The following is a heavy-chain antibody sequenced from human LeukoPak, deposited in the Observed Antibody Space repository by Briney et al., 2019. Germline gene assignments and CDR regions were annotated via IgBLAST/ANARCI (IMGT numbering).Heavy chain of an antibody. J-gene: IGHJ4*02. D-gene: IGHD6-13*01. CDR3: ARVPHSSSWQPTDY. V-gene: IGHV1-2*02. Sequence: VSVKVSCKASGYTFTGYYMHWVRQAPGQGLEWMGWINPNSGGTNYAQKFQGRVTMTRDTSISTAYMELSRLRSDDTAVYYCARVPHSSSWQPTDYWGQGTLVTVSS. CDR1: GYTFTGYY. CDR2: INPNSGGT.